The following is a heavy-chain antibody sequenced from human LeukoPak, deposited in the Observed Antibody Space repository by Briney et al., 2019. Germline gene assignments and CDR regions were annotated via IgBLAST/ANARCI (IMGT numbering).Heavy chain of an antibody. J-gene: IGHJ4*02. CDR3: ARGGSGYYDILTGYYYFDY. CDR1: GFTFSSYG. Sequence: GGSLRLSCAASGFTFSSYGMHWVRQAPGKGLEWVAFIRYDGSNKYYADSVKGRFTISRDNSKNTLYLQMNSLRAEDTAVYYCARGGSGYYDILTGYYYFDYWGQGTLVTVSS. CDR2: IRYDGSNK. D-gene: IGHD3-9*01. V-gene: IGHV3-30*02.